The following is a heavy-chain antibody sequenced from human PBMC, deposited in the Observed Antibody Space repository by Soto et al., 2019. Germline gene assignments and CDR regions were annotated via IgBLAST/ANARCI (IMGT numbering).Heavy chain of an antibody. J-gene: IGHJ5*02. CDR3: ARDFLESVPYNWFDP. CDR1: GFTFSSYS. V-gene: IGHV3-48*02. Sequence: GGSLRLSCAASGFTFSSYSMNWVRQAPGKGLEWVSYISSSSNTIYYADSVKGRFTISRDNAKNSLYLQMNSLRDEDTAVYYCARDFLESVPYNWFDPWGQGTLVTVSS. CDR2: ISSSSNTI. D-gene: IGHD3-3*01.